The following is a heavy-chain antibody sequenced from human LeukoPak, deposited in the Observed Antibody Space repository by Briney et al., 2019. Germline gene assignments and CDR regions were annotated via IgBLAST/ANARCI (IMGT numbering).Heavy chain of an antibody. J-gene: IGHJ4*02. D-gene: IGHD3-22*01. Sequence: GGSLRLSCAASGFTFSSYEMNWVRQAPGKGLEWVSYISSSGSTIYYADSVKGRFTISRDNAKNSLYLLMNSLRTEDTAVYYCAATYYYDGSGDYWGQGTLVTVSS. CDR2: ISSSGSTI. V-gene: IGHV3-48*03. CDR1: GFTFSSYE. CDR3: AATYYYDGSGDY.